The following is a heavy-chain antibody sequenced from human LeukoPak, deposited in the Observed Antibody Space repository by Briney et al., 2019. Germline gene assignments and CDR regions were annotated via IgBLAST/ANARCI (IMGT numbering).Heavy chain of an antibody. D-gene: IGHD2-15*01. CDR3: ARGGYCSGAACYPDY. V-gene: IGHV4-59*01. J-gene: IGHJ4*02. Sequence: SETLSLTCTVSGGSISSYYWSWIRQPPGKGLEWIGYIYYSGTTNYNPSLRSRVTISVDTSKNQFSLKLTSVTAADTAVYYCARGGYCSGAACYPDYWGQGTLVTVSS. CDR2: IYYSGTT. CDR1: GGSISSYY.